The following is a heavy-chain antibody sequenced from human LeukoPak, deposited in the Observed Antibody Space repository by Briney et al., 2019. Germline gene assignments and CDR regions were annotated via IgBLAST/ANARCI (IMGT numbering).Heavy chain of an antibody. CDR3: ARDRRPYYYGSGSYFPY. J-gene: IGHJ4*02. V-gene: IGHV1-69*13. Sequence: ASVKVSCKASGGTFSSYAISWVRQAPGQGLEWMGGIIPIFGTANYAQKFQGRVTITADESTSTAYMELSSLRSEDTAVYYCARDRRPYYYGSGSYFPYWGQGTLVTVSS. CDR1: GGTFSSYA. D-gene: IGHD3-10*01. CDR2: IIPIFGTA.